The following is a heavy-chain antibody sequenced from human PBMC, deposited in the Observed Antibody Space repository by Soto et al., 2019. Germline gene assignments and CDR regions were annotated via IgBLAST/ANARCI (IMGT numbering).Heavy chain of an antibody. V-gene: IGHV5-51*01. CDR2: IYPGDSDT. Sequence: GESLKISCKGSGYSFTSYWIGWVRQMPGKGLEWMGIIYPGDSDTRYSPSFQGQVTISADKSISTAYLQWSSLKASDTAMYYCARLAPYCSSNSCRQGYYYGMDVWGQGTTVTVSS. CDR3: ARLAPYCSSNSCRQGYYYGMDV. CDR1: GYSFTSYW. D-gene: IGHD2-2*01. J-gene: IGHJ6*02.